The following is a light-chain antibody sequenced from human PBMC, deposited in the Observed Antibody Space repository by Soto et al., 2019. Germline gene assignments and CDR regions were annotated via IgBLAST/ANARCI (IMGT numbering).Light chain of an antibody. J-gene: IGKJ1*01. CDR3: QQYNNWPPWT. CDR2: DTS. Sequence: EIVLTQSPATLSSSPGERATLSCRASQTVSNKLAWYQHKPGQAPRLLIYDTSNRATGIPARFSGSGSGTDFTLTISSLEPEDFAVYYCQQYNNWPPWTFGQGTKVEIK. CDR1: QTVSNK. V-gene: IGKV3-11*01.